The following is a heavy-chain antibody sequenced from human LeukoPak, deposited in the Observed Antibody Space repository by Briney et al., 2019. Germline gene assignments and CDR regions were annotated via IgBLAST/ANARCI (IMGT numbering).Heavy chain of an antibody. V-gene: IGHV5-51*01. J-gene: IGHJ4*02. CDR1: GYSFTSYW. CDR3: ARGYCSGGSCYRIFDY. D-gene: IGHD2-15*01. Sequence: GESLKISCKGSGYSFTSYWIGWVRQMPGKGLEWVGIIYPGDSDTRYSPSFQGQVAISADKSISTAYLQWSSLKASDTAMYYCARGYCSGGSCYRIFDYWGQGTLVTVSS. CDR2: IYPGDSDT.